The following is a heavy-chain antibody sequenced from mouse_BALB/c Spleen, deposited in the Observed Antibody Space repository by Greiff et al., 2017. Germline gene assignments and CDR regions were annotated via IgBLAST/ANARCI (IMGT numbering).Heavy chain of an antibody. V-gene: IGHV5-6-5*01. CDR1: GFSFSSYA. CDR3: ARGNDDDAWFAD. CDR2: ISSGGST. Sequence: EVKLVESGGGLVKPGGSLKLSCAASGFSFSSYAMSWVRQTPAKRLVWVASISSGGSTYYPDSVKGRFTISRDNARNILYLQMSSLRSEDTAMYYCARGNDDDAWFADWGQGTLVTVAA. J-gene: IGHJ3*01.